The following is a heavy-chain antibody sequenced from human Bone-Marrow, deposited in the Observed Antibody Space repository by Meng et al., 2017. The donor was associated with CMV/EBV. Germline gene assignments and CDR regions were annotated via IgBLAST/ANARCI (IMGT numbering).Heavy chain of an antibody. V-gene: IGHV1-46*01. J-gene: IGHJ4*02. CDR3: ARDLDPGGSYYDFWSGYNTPPGY. CDR1: YY. Sequence: YYMHWVRQAPGQGLEWMGIINPSGGSTSYAQKFQGRVTMTRDTSTSTVYMELSSLRSEDTAVYYCARDLDPGGSYYDFWSGYNTPPGYWGQGTLVTVSS. CDR2: INPSGGST. D-gene: IGHD3-3*01.